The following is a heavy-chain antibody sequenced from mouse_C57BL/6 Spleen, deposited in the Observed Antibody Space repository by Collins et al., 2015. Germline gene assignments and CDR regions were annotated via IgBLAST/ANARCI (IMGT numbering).Heavy chain of an antibody. V-gene: IGHV5-15*01. CDR1: GFTFSDYG. D-gene: IGHD2-4*01. J-gene: IGHJ3*01. CDR2: ISNLAYSI. CDR3: ARGDDYDGFAY. Sequence: EVKLVESGGGLVQPGGSLKPSCAASGFTFSDYGMAWVRQAPRKGPEWVAFISNLAYSIYYADTVTGRFTISRENAKNTLYLEMSSLRSEDTAMYYCARGDDYDGFAYWGQGTLVTVSA.